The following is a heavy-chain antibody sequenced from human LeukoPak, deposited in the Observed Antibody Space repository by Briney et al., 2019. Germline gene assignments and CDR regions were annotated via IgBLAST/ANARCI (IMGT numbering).Heavy chain of an antibody. CDR3: ATNYKRHDY. CDR1: GFTFSSYA. V-gene: IGHV3-23*01. CDR2: ISDSGGST. D-gene: IGHD3-10*01. J-gene: IGHJ4*02. Sequence: PGGSLRLSCAASGFTFSSYAMSWVRQAPGKGLEWVSVISDSGGSTYYADFVKGRFTISRDNSKNTLFLQMNSLRAEDTAVYYCATNYKRHDYWGQGTLVTVSS.